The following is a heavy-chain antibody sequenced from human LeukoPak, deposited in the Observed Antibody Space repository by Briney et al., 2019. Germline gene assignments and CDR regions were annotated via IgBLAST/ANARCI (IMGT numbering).Heavy chain of an antibody. CDR1: GSIFTTYW. CDR2: ISPDDSEI. J-gene: IGHJ4*02. D-gene: IGHD1-26*01. V-gene: IGHV5-51*01. CDR3: ARHEGSGSYYSY. Sequence: GESLKISCKCSGSIFTTYWIAWVRQLPGRGLEWMGIISPDDSEIRYRPSFRGQVTISDDKSTSTAYLQWSRLKASDTAIYYCARHEGSGSYYSYWGQGTLVTVSS.